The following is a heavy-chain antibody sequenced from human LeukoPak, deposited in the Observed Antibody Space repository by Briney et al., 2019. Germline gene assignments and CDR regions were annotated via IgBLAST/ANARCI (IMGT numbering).Heavy chain of an antibody. CDR3: ARSLLMNALDI. J-gene: IGHJ3*02. CDR2: IYYSGST. D-gene: IGHD2-15*01. Sequence: PSETLSLTCTVSGGSISSYYWSWIRQPPGKGLEWIGYIYYSGSTNYNPSLKSRVTISVDTSKNQFSLKLSSVTAADTAVYYCARSLLMNALDIWGQGTMVTVSS. V-gene: IGHV4-59*01. CDR1: GGSISSYY.